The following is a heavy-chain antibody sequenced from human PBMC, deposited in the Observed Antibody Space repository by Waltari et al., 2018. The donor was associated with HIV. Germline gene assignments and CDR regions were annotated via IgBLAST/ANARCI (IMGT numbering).Heavy chain of an antibody. D-gene: IGHD5-18*01. CDR2: SYYDGSKK. CDR1: GFTFKNFA. Sequence: QVQLVESGGGVVQPGRCLRLSCAAPGFTFKNFAMNWVRQAPGKGLEWVGNSYYDGSKKFYGDSVRGRFTISRDNSKQILYLQMNSLRVEDTALYYCARDYNYAPDYWGQGTLVVVS. CDR3: ARDYNYAPDY. J-gene: IGHJ4*02. V-gene: IGHV3-33*01.